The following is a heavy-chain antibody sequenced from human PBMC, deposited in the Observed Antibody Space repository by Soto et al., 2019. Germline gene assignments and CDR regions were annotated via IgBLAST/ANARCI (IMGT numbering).Heavy chain of an antibody. CDR2: IIPIFGTA. CDR1: GGTFSSYA. CDR3: ARGVVAPDAFDI. D-gene: IGHD2-21*01. J-gene: IGHJ3*02. Sequence: QVQLVQSGAEVKKPGSSVKVSCKASGGTFSSYAISWVRQAPGQGLEWMGGIIPIFGTANYAQKFQGRVTNTADESTSTAYRELSSLGSEETVVYYGARGVVAPDAFDIWGQGTMVTVSS. V-gene: IGHV1-69*12.